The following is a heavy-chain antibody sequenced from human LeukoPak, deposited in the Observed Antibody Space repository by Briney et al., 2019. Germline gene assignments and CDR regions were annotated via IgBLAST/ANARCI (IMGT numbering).Heavy chain of an antibody. V-gene: IGHV4-39*01. CDR3: ARIDFWSGRRAGFDY. CDR2: IYYSGST. CDR1: GGSISSSSYY. J-gene: IGHJ4*02. D-gene: IGHD3-3*01. Sequence: PSETLSLTCTVSGGSISSSSYYWGWIRQPPGRGLEWIGSIYYSGSTYYNPSLKSRVTISVDTSKNQFSLKLSSVTAADTAVYYCARIDFWSGRRAGFDYWGQGTLVTVSS.